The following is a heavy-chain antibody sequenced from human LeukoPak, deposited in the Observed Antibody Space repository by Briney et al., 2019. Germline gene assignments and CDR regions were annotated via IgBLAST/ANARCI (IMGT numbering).Heavy chain of an antibody. CDR1: GFSFNNFG. V-gene: IGHV3-23*01. J-gene: IGHJ4*02. CDR3: AKSSYYDSSGFYREYYFDY. D-gene: IGHD3-22*01. CDR2: ISGTGGST. Sequence: GGSLRLSCVASGFSFNNFGMSWVRQAPGRGLEWVSSISGTGGSTHYTDSVKGRFTISRDNSKNTLYLQMNSLRAGDTAVYYCAKSSYYDSSGFYREYYFDYWGQGTLVPVSS.